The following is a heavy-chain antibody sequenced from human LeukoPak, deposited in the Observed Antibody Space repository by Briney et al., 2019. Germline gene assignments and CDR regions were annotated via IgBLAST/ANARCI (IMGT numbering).Heavy chain of an antibody. D-gene: IGHD3-10*01. V-gene: IGHV3-7*01. Sequence: GFLRLSCAASGFTFSSYWMSWVRQAPGKGLEWVANIKQDGSEKYYVDSVKGRFTISRDNAKNSLYLQMNSLRAEDTAVYYCARGPYYYGSGSYYYYGMDVWGQGTTVIVSS. J-gene: IGHJ6*02. CDR2: IKQDGSEK. CDR3: ARGPYYYGSGSYYYYGMDV. CDR1: GFTFSSYW.